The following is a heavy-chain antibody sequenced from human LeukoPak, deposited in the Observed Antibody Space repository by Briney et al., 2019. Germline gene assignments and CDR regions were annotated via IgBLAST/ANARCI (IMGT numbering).Heavy chain of an antibody. Sequence: ASVKVSRKASGGTFSSYAISWVRQAPGQGLEWMGGIIPIFGTANYAQKFQGRVTITADESTSTAYMELSSLRSEDTAVYYCARDRLQTRQLVPDAFDIWGQGTMVTVSS. CDR1: GGTFSSYA. CDR2: IIPIFGTA. V-gene: IGHV1-69*13. CDR3: ARDRLQTRQLVPDAFDI. J-gene: IGHJ3*02. D-gene: IGHD6-13*01.